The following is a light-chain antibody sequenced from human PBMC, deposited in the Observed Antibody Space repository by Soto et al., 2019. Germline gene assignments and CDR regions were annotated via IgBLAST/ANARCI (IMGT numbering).Light chain of an antibody. V-gene: IGLV2-14*03. Sequence: QSALTQPASVSGSSGQSITISCTGTSSDVGAFNYVSWYQQHPGKAPKLMISAVTNRPSGVSNRFSGSKSGNTASLTISGLQAEDEADYYCSSYTHDKSYVFGTGTKLTVL. CDR1: SSDVGAFNY. CDR2: AVT. J-gene: IGLJ1*01. CDR3: SSYTHDKSYV.